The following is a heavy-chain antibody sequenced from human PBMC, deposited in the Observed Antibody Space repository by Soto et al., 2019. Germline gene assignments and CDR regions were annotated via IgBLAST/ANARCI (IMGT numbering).Heavy chain of an antibody. CDR3: GPRGAVADPRGY. Sequence: QVQLQQWGAGLLKPSETLSLTCAVYGGSFSDFYWTWIRQLPGKGLEWIGEINHSGSTNYNPSLKSXAAXPVATSKNQFSLNLRSVTAADTAVYYCGPRGAVADPRGYWGQGTLVTVSS. J-gene: IGHJ4*02. CDR1: GGSFSDFY. D-gene: IGHD6-19*01. CDR2: INHSGST. V-gene: IGHV4-34*01.